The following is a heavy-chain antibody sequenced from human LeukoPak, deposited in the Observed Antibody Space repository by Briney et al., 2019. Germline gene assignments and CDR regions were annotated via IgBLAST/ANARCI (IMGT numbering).Heavy chain of an antibody. D-gene: IGHD6-19*01. Sequence: GGSLRLSCAASGITFSNYSMQWVRQAPGKGLEWVAVIWYDGSNQYYPDSVKGRFTIPRDNSKNTLFLQMHSLRAEDTAVYYCARVYSSGNDYWGQGTLVTVSS. CDR1: GITFSNYS. V-gene: IGHV3-33*01. CDR2: IWYDGSNQ. CDR3: ARVYSSGNDY. J-gene: IGHJ4*02.